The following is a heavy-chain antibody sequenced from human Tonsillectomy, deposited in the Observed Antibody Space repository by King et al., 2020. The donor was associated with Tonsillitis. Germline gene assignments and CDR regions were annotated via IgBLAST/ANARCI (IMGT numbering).Heavy chain of an antibody. CDR3: VKVREYSSGREDYFDC. V-gene: IGHV3-64D*06. CDR2: ISTNGINT. CDR1: GFTFSSFG. J-gene: IGHJ4*02. Sequence: EVQLVESGGDLVQPGGSLRLSCSASGFTFSSFGMHWVRQAPGMGLQFVSAISTNGINTYYADSVKGRFTISRDNSKNTLYLQMSSLRPEDTAVYYCVKVREYSSGREDYFDCWGQGTLVTVSS. D-gene: IGHD6-19*01.